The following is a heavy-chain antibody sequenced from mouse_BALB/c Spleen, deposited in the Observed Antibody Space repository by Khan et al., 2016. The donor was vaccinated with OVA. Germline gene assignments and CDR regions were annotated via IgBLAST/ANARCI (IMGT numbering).Heavy chain of an antibody. V-gene: IGHV2-6-4*01. CDR1: GFPLSRYS. D-gene: IGHD1-2*01. CDR2: IWAGGST. J-gene: IGHJ1*01. Sequence: QVQLQQSGPGLVAPSQSLSITCTVSGFPLSRYSIHWIRQPPGEGLEWLGMIWAGGSTDYNSALKSRLTINKDNSKTQVFLKMNSLQTDDTAIYYGVRNRDGGSYWFFDVWGAGTTVTVSS. CDR3: VRNRDGGSYWFFDV.